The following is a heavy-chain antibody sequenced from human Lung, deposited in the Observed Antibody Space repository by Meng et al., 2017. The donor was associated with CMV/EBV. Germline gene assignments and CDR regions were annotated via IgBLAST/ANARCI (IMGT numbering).Heavy chain of an antibody. D-gene: IGHD2-15*01. V-gene: IGHV4-59*01. J-gene: IGHJ6*02. Sequence: SXTLSLTCSVFGHPITTYYWSWVRQAPGKGLERIGYIYYSGATNYNPSLKSRLTISMDTSKNQFSLELRSVTAADTAIYYCARDRAAVGYYYYAMDAWGQGXTVTVSS. CDR2: IYYSGAT. CDR3: ARDRAAVGYYYYAMDA. CDR1: GHPITTYY.